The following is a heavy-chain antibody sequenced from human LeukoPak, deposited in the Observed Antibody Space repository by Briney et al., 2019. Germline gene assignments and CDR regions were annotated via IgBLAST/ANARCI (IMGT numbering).Heavy chain of an antibody. V-gene: IGHV5-51*01. CDR1: GYSFTSYW. J-gene: IGHJ5*02. CDR2: IYPGDSDT. D-gene: IGHD6-13*01. Sequence: GESLKISCKGSGYSFTSYWIGWVRQMPGKGLEWMGIIYPGDSDTRYSPSFQGQVTISADKSISTAYLQWSSLKASDTAMYYCARWGWFSSSWYANWFDPWGRGTLVTVSS. CDR3: ARWGWFSSSWYANWFDP.